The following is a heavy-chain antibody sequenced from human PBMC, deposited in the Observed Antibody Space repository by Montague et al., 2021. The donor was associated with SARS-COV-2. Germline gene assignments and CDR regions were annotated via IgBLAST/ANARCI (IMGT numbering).Heavy chain of an antibody. CDR3: ARTFWSSPSRYNWFDP. CDR2: IIPIFGTA. CDR1: GGTFSSYA. D-gene: IGHD3-3*01. V-gene: IGHV1-69*13. J-gene: IGHJ5*02. Sequence: SVKVSCKASGGTFSSYAISWVRQAPGQGLEWMGGIIPIFGTANYAQKFQGRVTITADESTSTAYMELSSLRSEDTAVYYCARTFWSSPSRYNWFDPWGQGTLVTVSS.